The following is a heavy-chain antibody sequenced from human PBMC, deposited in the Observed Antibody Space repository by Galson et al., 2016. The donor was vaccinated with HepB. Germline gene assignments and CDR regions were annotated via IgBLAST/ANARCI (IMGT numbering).Heavy chain of an antibody. Sequence: SLRLSCAASGFTFGSYAMTWVRQAPGKGLEWVSGIGGSGGSINYADSAKGRITISRDNPKNTLYLQMNSLRAEDTAVYYCAKGPTGYYYYGMDVWGQGTTVTVSS. V-gene: IGHV3-23*01. CDR2: IGGSGGSI. D-gene: IGHD1-14*01. J-gene: IGHJ6*02. CDR1: GFTFGSYA. CDR3: AKGPTGYYYYGMDV.